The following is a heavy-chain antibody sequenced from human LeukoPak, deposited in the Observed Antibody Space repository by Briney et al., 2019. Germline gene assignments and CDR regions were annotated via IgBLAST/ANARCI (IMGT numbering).Heavy chain of an antibody. V-gene: IGHV4-34*01. CDR2: INHSGST. CDR1: GGSFSGYY. J-gene: IGHJ4*02. CDR3: ARGTHYLGY. Sequence: SETLSRTCAVYGGSFSGYYWSWIREPPGKGLEWIGEINHSGSTNYNPSLKSRVTISVDTSKNQFSLKLSSVTAADTAVYYCARGTHYLGYWGQGTLVTVSS.